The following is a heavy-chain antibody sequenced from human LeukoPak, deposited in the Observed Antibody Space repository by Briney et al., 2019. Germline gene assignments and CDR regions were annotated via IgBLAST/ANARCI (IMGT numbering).Heavy chain of an antibody. CDR2: INPNSGGT. V-gene: IGHV1-2*06. D-gene: IGHD4-17*01. J-gene: IGHJ4*02. Sequence: ASVKVSCKACGYTFTGYYMHWVRQAPGQGLEWMGRINPNSGGTNYAQKFQGRVTMTRDTSISTAYMELSRLRSDDTAVYYWAREGISGDYRNDYWGQGTRVTVS. CDR1: GYTFTGYY. CDR3: AREGISGDYRNDY.